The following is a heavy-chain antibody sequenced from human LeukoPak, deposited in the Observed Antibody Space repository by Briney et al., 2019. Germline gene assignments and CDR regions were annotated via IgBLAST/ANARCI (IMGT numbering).Heavy chain of an antibody. Sequence: GGSLRLSCAASGFTFSSYDMNWVRQAPGKGLEWVSYISSSGSTIYYADSVKGRVTISRDNAKNSLYLQMNSLRAEDTAMYYCARLPGGVVTDAGLYWGQGTLVTVSS. CDR1: GFTFSSYD. CDR2: ISSSGSTI. V-gene: IGHV3-48*01. CDR3: ARLPGGVVTDAGLY. J-gene: IGHJ4*02. D-gene: IGHD2-21*02.